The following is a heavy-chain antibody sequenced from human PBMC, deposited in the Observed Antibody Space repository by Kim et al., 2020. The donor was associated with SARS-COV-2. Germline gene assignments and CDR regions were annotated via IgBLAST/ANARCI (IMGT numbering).Heavy chain of an antibody. Sequence: SETLSLTCTVSGGSISSSSYYWGWIRQPPGKGLECIGSIYYSGSTYYNPSLKSRVTISVDTSKNQFSLKLSSVTAADTAVYYCASPTRDYDFWSGYYYWG. D-gene: IGHD3-3*01. CDR3: ASPTRDYDFWSGYYY. J-gene: IGHJ4*01. CDR1: GGSISSSSYY. V-gene: IGHV4-39*01. CDR2: IYYSGST.